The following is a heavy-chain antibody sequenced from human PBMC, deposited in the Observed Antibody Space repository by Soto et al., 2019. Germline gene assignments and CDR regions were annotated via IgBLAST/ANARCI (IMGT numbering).Heavy chain of an antibody. V-gene: IGHV2-26*01. CDR2: IFSNDEK. D-gene: IGHD3-22*01. CDR1: GFSLSNARMG. CDR3: ARNYYDSSGYVRRIDY. Sequence: SGPTLVNPTETLTLTCTVSGFSLSNARMGVSWIRQPPGKALEWLAHIFSNDEKSYSTSLKSRLTISKDTSKSQVVLTMTNMDPVDTATYYCARNYYDSSGYVRRIDYWGQGTLVTVSS. J-gene: IGHJ4*02.